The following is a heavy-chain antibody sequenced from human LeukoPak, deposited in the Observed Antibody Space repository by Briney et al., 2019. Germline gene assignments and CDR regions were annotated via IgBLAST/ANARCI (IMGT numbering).Heavy chain of an antibody. V-gene: IGHV3-48*02. CDR3: ARDSWYCTSTSCYEDY. CDR2: ISGSSSAI. CDR1: GFTFSIYS. J-gene: IGHJ4*02. Sequence: GGSLRLSCAASGFTFSIYSMNWVRQAPGKGLEWVSYISGSSSAIHADSVKGRFTISRDNAKNSLYLQMNSLRDEDTAVYYCARDSWYCTSTSCYEDYWGQGTLVTVSS. D-gene: IGHD2-2*01.